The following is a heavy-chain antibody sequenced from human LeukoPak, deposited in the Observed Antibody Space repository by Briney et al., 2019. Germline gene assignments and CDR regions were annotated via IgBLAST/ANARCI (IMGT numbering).Heavy chain of an antibody. J-gene: IGHJ4*02. CDR3: AKENWPMVTNPGRTSFDY. CDR1: GFTFSSYG. V-gene: IGHV3-30*02. Sequence: PGGSLRLSCTAAGFTFSSYGMHWVRQAPGKGLEWVAFIRYDGSNKYYADSVKGRFTISRDNSKNTLYLQMNSLRAEDTAVYYCAKENWPMVTNPGRTSFDYWGQGTLVTVSS. CDR2: IRYDGSNK. D-gene: IGHD4-17*01.